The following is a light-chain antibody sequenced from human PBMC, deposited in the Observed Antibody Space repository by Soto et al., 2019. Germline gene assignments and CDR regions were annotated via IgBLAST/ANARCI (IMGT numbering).Light chain of an antibody. CDR1: QSVSSN. CDR2: GAS. V-gene: IGKV3-15*01. J-gene: IGKJ4*01. Sequence: EIVMTQSPATLPVSPGERATLSCRASQSVSSNLAWYQQKPGQAPRFLIYGASTRATGIPARFSGSGSGTELTLTISSLQSEDFAVYYCQQYDNWPLTFGGGTKVEIK. CDR3: QQYDNWPLT.